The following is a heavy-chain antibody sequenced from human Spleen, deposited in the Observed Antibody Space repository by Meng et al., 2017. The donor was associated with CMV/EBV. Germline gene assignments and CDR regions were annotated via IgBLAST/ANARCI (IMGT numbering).Heavy chain of an antibody. CDR1: GASINHDDYC. V-gene: IGHV4-30-4*08. Sequence: CTVSGASINHDDYCWSWIRQPPGKGLEWLGYIYYSGAANYNPSLRSRLSMSIATSKNQFSLNLTSVTAADTAVYYCARGFRLNWFDPWGQGTLVTVSS. J-gene: IGHJ5*02. CDR2: IYYSGAA. CDR3: ARGFRLNWFDP. D-gene: IGHD3-10*01.